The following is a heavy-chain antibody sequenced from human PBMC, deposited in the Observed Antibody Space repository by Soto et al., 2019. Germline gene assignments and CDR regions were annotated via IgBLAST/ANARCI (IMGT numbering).Heavy chain of an antibody. Sequence: ESGGGLVQPGGSLRLSCAASGFTFSAYWMSWVRQAPGKGLEWVAKIKYDGSEIFYVDSVKVRFTISRDNAKNSLYLQMNSLRPEDKAVYYCARYSNWAFEYWGKGSLVTVSS. V-gene: IGHV3-7*05. CDR3: ARYSNWAFEY. J-gene: IGHJ4*02. CDR1: GFTFSAYW. CDR2: IKYDGSEI. D-gene: IGHD5-18*01.